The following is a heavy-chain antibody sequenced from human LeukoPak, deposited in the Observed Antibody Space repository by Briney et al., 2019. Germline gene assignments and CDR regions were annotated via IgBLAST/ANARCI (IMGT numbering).Heavy chain of an antibody. CDR3: ARTLSDSSPVAT. CDR2: VYHSGTT. J-gene: IGHJ4*02. Sequence: PSETLSLTCSVSGYFLSTGFYWGWIRQPPGKGLEWIASVYHSGTTIYNPSLKSRVTRSMDTSMNHFSLKLRSVTAADTAVYYCARTLSDSSPVATWGQGTLVTVSS. CDR1: GYFLSTGFY. V-gene: IGHV4-38-2*02. D-gene: IGHD3-22*01.